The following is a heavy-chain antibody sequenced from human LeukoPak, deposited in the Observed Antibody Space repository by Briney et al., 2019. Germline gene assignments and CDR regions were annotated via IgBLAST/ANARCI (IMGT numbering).Heavy chain of an antibody. CDR3: ARDQTYCSGGSCCLDY. CDR1: GFTFSSYA. CDR2: ISYDGSNK. Sequence: PGGSLRLSCAASGFTFSSYAMHWVRQAPGKGLEWVAVISYDGSNKYYADSVKGRFTISRDNSKNTLYLQMSSLRAEDTAVYYCARDQTYCSGGSCCLDYWGQGTLVTVSS. V-gene: IGHV3-30-3*01. J-gene: IGHJ4*02. D-gene: IGHD2-15*01.